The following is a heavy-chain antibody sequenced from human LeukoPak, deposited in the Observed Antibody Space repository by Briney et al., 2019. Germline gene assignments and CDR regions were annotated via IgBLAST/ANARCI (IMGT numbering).Heavy chain of an antibody. CDR3: AKTRPLDSSSWSHGDY. V-gene: IGHV3-23*01. D-gene: IGHD6-13*01. CDR2: ISGSGDST. CDR1: GFTFSSYA. Sequence: GSLSLSYAASGFTFSSYAMSWVRQAPGKGLEWVSAISGSGDSTYYGDSVKGRFTISRDNSKNTLYLQMNSLRAEDTAVYYCAKTRPLDSSSWSHGDYWGQGTLVAVSS. J-gene: IGHJ4*02.